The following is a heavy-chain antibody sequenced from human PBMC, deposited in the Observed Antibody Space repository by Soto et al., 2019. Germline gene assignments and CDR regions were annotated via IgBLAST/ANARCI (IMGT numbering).Heavy chain of an antibody. J-gene: IGHJ6*02. CDR3: ARVVVVVAADYYYGMDV. CDR2: MNPNSGNT. CDR1: GYTFTSYD. D-gene: IGHD2-15*01. Sequence: ASVKVSCKASGYTFTSYDINWVRQATGQGLEWMGWMNPNSGNTGYAQKFQGRVTMTRNTSISTAYMELSSLRSEDTAVYYCARVVVVVAADYYYGMDVWGQGTTVTVSS. V-gene: IGHV1-8*01.